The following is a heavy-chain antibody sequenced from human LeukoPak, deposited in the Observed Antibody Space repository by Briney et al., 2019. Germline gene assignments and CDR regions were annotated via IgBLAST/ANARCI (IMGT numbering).Heavy chain of an antibody. CDR2: IYSGGST. Sequence: GGSLRLSCAASGFTVSNTYMGGVRQAPGKGLEWVSVIYSGGSTYYADSVKGRFTISRDNSKNTLYLQMNSLRAEDAAVFYSAKEDEQLAGNLDYWGQGTLVTVSS. CDR1: GFTVSNTY. D-gene: IGHD6-13*01. J-gene: IGHJ4*02. CDR3: AKEDEQLAGNLDY. V-gene: IGHV3-53*01.